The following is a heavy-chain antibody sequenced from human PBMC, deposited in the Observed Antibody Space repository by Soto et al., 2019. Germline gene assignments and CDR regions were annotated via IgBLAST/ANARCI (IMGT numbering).Heavy chain of an antibody. J-gene: IGHJ6*02. D-gene: IGHD3-3*01. CDR2: IDPSDSYT. CDR1: GYSFTSYW. V-gene: IGHV5-10-1*01. CDR3: ARGITIFGVVTNTLMDV. Sequence: GESLKISCKGSGYSFTSYWISWVRQMPGKGLEWMGRIDPSDSYTNYSPSFQGHVTISADKSISTAYLQWSSLKASDTAMYYCARGITIFGVVTNTLMDVWAQGTTVTVSS.